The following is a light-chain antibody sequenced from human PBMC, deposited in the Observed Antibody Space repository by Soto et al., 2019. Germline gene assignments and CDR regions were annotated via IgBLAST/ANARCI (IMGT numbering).Light chain of an antibody. V-gene: IGKV3-20*01. CDR3: QQYGGSPRT. CDR1: QSVNSF. J-gene: IGKJ1*01. Sequence: EIVMTQSPGTLSLSPGERATLSCRASQSVNSFLAWYQQRRGQAPRLLIHGASNRATGIPDRFSGSGSGPDFTLTISRLEPEDFAVYYCQQYGGSPRTFGQGTKV. CDR2: GAS.